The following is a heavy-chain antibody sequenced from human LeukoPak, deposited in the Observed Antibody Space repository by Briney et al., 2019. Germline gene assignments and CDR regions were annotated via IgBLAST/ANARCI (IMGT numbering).Heavy chain of an antibody. CDR2: INTNTGNP. D-gene: IGHD6-19*01. V-gene: IGHV7-4-1*02. Sequence: ASVKVSCKASAYTFTDYYIHWVRQAPGQGLEWMGWINTNTGNPTYAQGFTGRFVSSLDTSVSTAYLQISSLKAEDTAVYYCARSPGIAVANAFDIWGQGTMVTVSS. CDR1: AYTFTDYY. J-gene: IGHJ3*02. CDR3: ARSPGIAVANAFDI.